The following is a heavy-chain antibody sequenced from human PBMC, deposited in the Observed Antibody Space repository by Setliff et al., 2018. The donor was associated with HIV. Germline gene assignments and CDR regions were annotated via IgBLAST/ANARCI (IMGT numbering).Heavy chain of an antibody. CDR3: ASAPLYFYDGSGYLKY. Sequence: SETLSLTCTVSGGSISGYHWNWLRQTPGKGLEWIGYIYTSRGTNYNHSLGTRVIISVDTSKNQVSLKLGSVTAADTAVYFCASAPLYFYDGSGYLKYWGQGSQVTVSS. CDR1: GGSISGYH. J-gene: IGHJ4*02. CDR2: IYTSRGT. D-gene: IGHD3-22*01. V-gene: IGHV4-4*09.